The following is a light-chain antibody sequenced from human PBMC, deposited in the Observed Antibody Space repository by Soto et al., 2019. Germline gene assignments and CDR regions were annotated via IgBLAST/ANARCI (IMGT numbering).Light chain of an antibody. CDR3: SSDTSSSTPHYV. V-gene: IGLV2-14*01. J-gene: IGLJ1*01. CDR1: SSDVGGYNY. Sequence: QSALTQPASVSGSPGQSITISCTGTSSDVGGYNYVSWYQQHPGKAPKLMIYDVSNRPSGVSNRFSGSKSGNTASLTISGLQAEDEADYYCSSDTSSSTPHYVFGTRTKVTVL. CDR2: DVS.